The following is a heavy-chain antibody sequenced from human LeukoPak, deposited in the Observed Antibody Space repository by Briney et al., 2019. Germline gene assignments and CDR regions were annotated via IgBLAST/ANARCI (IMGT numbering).Heavy chain of an antibody. CDR3: ARSNAWYSSSWYQFDY. D-gene: IGHD6-13*01. Sequence: GGSLRLSCAASGFTFSSYAMHWVRQAPGKGLEWVAVISYDGSNKYYADSVKGRFTISRDNSENTLYLQMNSLRAEDTAVYYCARSNAWYSSSWYQFDYWGQGTLVTVSS. CDR2: ISYDGSNK. CDR1: GFTFSSYA. J-gene: IGHJ4*02. V-gene: IGHV3-30*04.